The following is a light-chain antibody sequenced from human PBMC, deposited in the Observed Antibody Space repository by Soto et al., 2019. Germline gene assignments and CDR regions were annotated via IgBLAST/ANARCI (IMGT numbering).Light chain of an antibody. J-gene: IGKJ2*01. Sequence: DVVMTQSPLSLPVTLGQPASISCRSSQSLVHSDGNTYLSWFQQRPGQSPRRLIYKVSKRDSGVPDRFSGSGSGTDFTLKISRVEAEDVGIYYCMQGTHSYTFGQGTRLGIK. CDR2: KVS. V-gene: IGKV2-30*02. CDR1: QSLVHSDGNTY. CDR3: MQGTHSYT.